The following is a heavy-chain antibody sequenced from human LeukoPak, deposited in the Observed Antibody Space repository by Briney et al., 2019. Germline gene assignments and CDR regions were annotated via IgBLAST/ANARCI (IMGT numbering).Heavy chain of an antibody. CDR1: GFKFSGYW. CDR3: ARTRGVLVGIKHYFDY. J-gene: IGHJ4*02. D-gene: IGHD2-8*02. CDR2: IKQDGSEK. V-gene: IGHV3-7*01. Sequence: GGSLRLSCAASGFKFSGYWMSWVRQAPGKGLEWVANIKQDGSEKYYVDSVKGRFTFSRDNARNSLYLQMNSLRADDTAVYYCARTRGVLVGIKHYFDYWGQGALVTVSS.